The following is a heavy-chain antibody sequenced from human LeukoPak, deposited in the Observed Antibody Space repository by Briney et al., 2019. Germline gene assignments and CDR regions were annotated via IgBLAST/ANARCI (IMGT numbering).Heavy chain of an antibody. D-gene: IGHD2-15*01. V-gene: IGHV4-4*07. CDR3: ARSYCSGGSCLNWFDP. CDR1: GDSISSYY. Sequence: PSETPSLTCTVSGDSISSYYWSWIRQPAGKGLEWIGRIYTSGSTNYNPSLKSRVTMSVDTSKNQFSLKLTSVTAADTAVYYCARSYCSGGSCLNWFDPWGLGTLVTVSS. CDR2: IYTSGST. J-gene: IGHJ5*02.